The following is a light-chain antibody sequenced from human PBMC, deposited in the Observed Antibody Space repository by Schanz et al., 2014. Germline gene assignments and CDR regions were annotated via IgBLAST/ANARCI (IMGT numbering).Light chain of an antibody. J-gene: IGLJ3*02. CDR2: EVD. CDR1: SSDVGGYNL. CDR3: CSYAGSYTWV. Sequence: QSALTQPPSASGSPGQSVAISCTGTSSDVGGYNLVSWYQQHPGEAPKLIIYEVDKRPSGVPDRFSGSKSGNTASLTISGLQAEDEADYYCCSYAGSYTWVFGGGTKLTVL. V-gene: IGLV2-8*01.